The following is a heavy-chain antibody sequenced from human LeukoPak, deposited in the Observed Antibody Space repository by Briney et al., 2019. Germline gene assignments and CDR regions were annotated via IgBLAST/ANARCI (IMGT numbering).Heavy chain of an antibody. CDR3: ARDSYYSATTVTTGFDY. V-gene: IGHV3-21*01. CDR1: GFTFSDYS. Sequence: PGGSLRLSCAASGFTFSDYSMNWVRQAPGKGLEWVSSISSSSSYIYYADSVKGRFTISRDNAKNSLYLQMNSLRAEDTAVYYCARDSYYSATTVTTGFDYWGQGTLVTVSS. CDR2: ISSSSSYI. D-gene: IGHD4-17*01. J-gene: IGHJ4*02.